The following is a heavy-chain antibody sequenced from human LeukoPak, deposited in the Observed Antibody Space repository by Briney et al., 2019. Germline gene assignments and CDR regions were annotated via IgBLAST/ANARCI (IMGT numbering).Heavy chain of an antibody. J-gene: IGHJ4*02. CDR2: INPNSGGT. CDR3: ARMYYYDSSGYYYFDY. V-gene: IGHV1-2*02. Sequence: ASVKVSCKASGYTFTGYYMHWVRQAPGQGLEWMGWINPNSGGTNYAQKFQGRVTMTRDTSISTAYLQWSSLKASDTAMYYCARMYYYDSSGYYYFDYWGQGTLVTVSS. CDR1: GYTFTGYY. D-gene: IGHD3-22*01.